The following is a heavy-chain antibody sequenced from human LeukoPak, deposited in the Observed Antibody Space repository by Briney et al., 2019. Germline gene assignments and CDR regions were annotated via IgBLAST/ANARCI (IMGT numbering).Heavy chain of an antibody. V-gene: IGHV1-8*02. CDR2: ISTYNGNT. Sequence: ASVKVSCKASGYTFTGYYMHWVRQAPGQGLEWMGWISTYNGNTNYAQKVQGRVTMTRNTSISTAYMELSSLRSEDTAVYYCARGGDSSGYYLDDAFDIWGQGTMVTVSS. D-gene: IGHD3-22*01. CDR3: ARGGDSSGYYLDDAFDI. J-gene: IGHJ3*02. CDR1: GYTFTGYY.